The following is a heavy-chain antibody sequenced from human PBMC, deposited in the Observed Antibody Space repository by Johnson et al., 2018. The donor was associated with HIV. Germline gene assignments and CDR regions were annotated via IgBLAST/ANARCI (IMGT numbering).Heavy chain of an antibody. V-gene: IGHV3-13*01. D-gene: IGHD6-13*01. J-gene: IGHJ3*01. CDR3: ARGRGSSWLVGHDAFDV. CDR2: IGTAGDT. CDR1: GFTFSSYD. Sequence: VQLVESGGGVVQPGGSLRLSCAASGFTFSSYDMHWVRQATGKGLEWVSAIGTAGDTYYPGSVKGRFTISRENAKNSLYLQMNSLRAEDTAVYYCARGRGSSWLVGHDAFDVWGQGTMVTVSS.